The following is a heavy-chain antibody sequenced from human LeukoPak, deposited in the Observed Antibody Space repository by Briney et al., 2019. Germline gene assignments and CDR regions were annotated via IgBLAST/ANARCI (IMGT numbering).Heavy chain of an antibody. V-gene: IGHV1-69*04. CDR1: GYTFTGYY. D-gene: IGHD6-13*01. J-gene: IGHJ5*02. CDR2: IIPILGIA. CDR3: ARVGSSSWGNNWFDP. Sequence: GASVKVSCKASGYTFTGYYMHWVRQAPGQGLEWMGRIIPILGIANYAQKFQGRVTITADKSTSTAYMELSSLRSEDTAVYYCARVGSSSWGNNWFDPWGQGTLVTVSS.